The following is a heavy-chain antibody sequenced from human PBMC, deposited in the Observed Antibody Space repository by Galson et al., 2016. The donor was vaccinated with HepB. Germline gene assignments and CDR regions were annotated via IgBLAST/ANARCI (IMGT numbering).Heavy chain of an antibody. CDR1: GGSFSAYY. CDR3: ARGGGSGSSWFDP. Sequence: SETLSLTCAVYGGSFSAYYWSWIRQPPGKGLEWIGQISDSGSSNNNPSLKSRVTILVDASKNQFSLKLSSVTAADTAVYYCARGGGSGSSWFDPWGKGTLVIVSS. V-gene: IGHV4-34*01. J-gene: IGHJ5*02. D-gene: IGHD3-10*01. CDR2: ISDSGSS.